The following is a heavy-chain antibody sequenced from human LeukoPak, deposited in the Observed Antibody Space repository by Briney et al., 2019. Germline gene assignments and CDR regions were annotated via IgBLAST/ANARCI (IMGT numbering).Heavy chain of an antibody. D-gene: IGHD5-18*01. CDR3: ARWESNTAMVDDAFDI. Sequence: ASVKVSCKTSGHTFTGYYMHWVRQAPGQGLEWMGWINPNSGGTNYAQKFQGRVTMTRDTSISTPYMELSRLRSDDTAVYYCARWESNTAMVDDAFDIWGQGTMVTVSS. V-gene: IGHV1-2*02. CDR2: INPNSGGT. CDR1: GHTFTGYY. J-gene: IGHJ3*02.